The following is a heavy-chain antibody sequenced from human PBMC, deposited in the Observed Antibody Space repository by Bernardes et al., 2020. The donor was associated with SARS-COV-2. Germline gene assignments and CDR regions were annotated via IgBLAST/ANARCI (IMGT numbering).Heavy chain of an antibody. J-gene: IGHJ4*02. CDR2: ISFDGTNK. CDR3: ARGYRQAFDY. V-gene: IGHV3-30*03. CDR1: EFTFSNYG. Sequence: GGTRRLSCAASEFTFSNYGRHWARKAPGKGLEWVAVISFDGTNKYYAVSVKGRFTVSRDNSKNTLYLQMNSLRTEDTAVYYCARGYRQAFDYWGQGTLVTVSS. D-gene: IGHD1-1*01.